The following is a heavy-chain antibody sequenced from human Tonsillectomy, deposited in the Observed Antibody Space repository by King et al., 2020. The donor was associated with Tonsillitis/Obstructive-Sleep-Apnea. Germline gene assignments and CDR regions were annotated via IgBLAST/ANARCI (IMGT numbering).Heavy chain of an antibody. CDR3: TRNDDYDSSGNAIEY. CDR2: IRSKANGWST. CDR1: GFTFGEFT. V-gene: IGHV3-49*03. J-gene: IGHJ4*02. Sequence: VQLVESGGALVQPGQSLRLSCTASGFTFGEFTMSWIRQAPGKGLEWVGFIRSKANGWSTQYAESVKSRFTISRDNYKRITLLQMNSLKTEDPAVYHCTRNDDYDSSGNAIEYWGQGSLVTVAA. D-gene: IGHD3-22*01.